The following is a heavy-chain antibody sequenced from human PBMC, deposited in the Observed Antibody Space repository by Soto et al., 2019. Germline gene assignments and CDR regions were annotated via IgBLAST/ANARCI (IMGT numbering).Heavy chain of an antibody. Sequence: QVQLVQSGAEVKKPGASVKVSCKASGYTFTGYYMHWVRQAPGQGLEWMGWINPNSGGTNYAQKFQGWVTMPRDTSISTAYMELSRLRSDDTAVYYCARGLNEVERLSHNWFDPWGQGTLVTVSS. CDR3: ARGLNEVERLSHNWFDP. D-gene: IGHD1-1*01. CDR1: GYTFTGYY. V-gene: IGHV1-2*04. CDR2: INPNSGGT. J-gene: IGHJ5*02.